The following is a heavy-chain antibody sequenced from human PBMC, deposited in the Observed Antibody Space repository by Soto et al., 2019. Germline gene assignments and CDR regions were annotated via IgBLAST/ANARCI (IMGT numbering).Heavy chain of an antibody. CDR1: GGSISTVDYW. V-gene: IGHV4-30-4*01. D-gene: IGHD7-27*01. CDR2: IYDGGRT. Sequence: QVQLQESGPGLVKPSQTLSLTCTVSGGSISTVDYWWSWIRQSPDMGLEWIGHIYDGGRTYNNPSLESXXTXSXXTAPSQLSLTLSSVSAADTAVYYCARGPSGDKVDSWGQGTLVTVSS. J-gene: IGHJ4*02. CDR3: ARGPSGDKVDS.